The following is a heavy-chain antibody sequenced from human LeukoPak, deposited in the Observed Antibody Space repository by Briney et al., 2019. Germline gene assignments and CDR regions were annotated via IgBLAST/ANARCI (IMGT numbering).Heavy chain of an antibody. CDR3: AERNKIVGMAPLDN. D-gene: IGHD6-13*01. J-gene: IGHJ4*02. CDR2: ISSSSSYI. Sequence: PGGSLRCSCASSSSHFNSYSKSLVRQAPGKGLEWVSSISSSSSYIYNADSVKGRFTISRDNAKNSLFLQMNSLRAEDTAVYSCAERNKIVGMAPLDNWGQGTLVTVSS. V-gene: IGHV3-21*01. CDR1: SSHFNSYS.